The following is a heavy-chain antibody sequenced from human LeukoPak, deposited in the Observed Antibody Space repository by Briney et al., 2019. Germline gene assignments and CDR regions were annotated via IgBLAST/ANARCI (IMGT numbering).Heavy chain of an antibody. CDR1: GYTFTSYG. CDR2: INPSGGST. D-gene: IGHD6-13*01. CDR3: ARSKGQQLSNSFDY. Sequence: GASVKVSCKASGYTFTSYGISWVRQAPGQGLEWMGIINPSGGSTSYAQKFQGRVTMTTDTSTSTAYMELRRLRSDDTAVYYCARSKGQQLSNSFDYWGQGTLVTVSS. J-gene: IGHJ4*02. V-gene: IGHV1-18*01.